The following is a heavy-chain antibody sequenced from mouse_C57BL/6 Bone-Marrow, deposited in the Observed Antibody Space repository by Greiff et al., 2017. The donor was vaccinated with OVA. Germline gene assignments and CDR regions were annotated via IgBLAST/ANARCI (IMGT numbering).Heavy chain of an antibody. CDR1: GYTFTDYN. CDR3: ARGTLTGPGGNFDY. J-gene: IGHJ2*01. V-gene: IGHV1-18*01. D-gene: IGHD4-1*01. Sequence: EVKLVESGPELVKPGASVKIPCKASGYTFTDYNMDWVKQSHGKSLEWIGDINPNNGGTIYNQKFKGKATLTVDKSSSTAYMELRSLTSEDTAVYYCARGTLTGPGGNFDYWGQGTTLTVSS. CDR2: INPNNGGT.